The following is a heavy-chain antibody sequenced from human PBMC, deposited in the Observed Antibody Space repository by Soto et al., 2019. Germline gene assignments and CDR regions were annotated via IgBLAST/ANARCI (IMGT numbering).Heavy chain of an antibody. Sequence: QVQLVQSGAEVKKPGSSVKVSCKASGGPFSSYTISWVRQAPGQGLEWMGRIIPILGIANYAQKFQGRVTITADKSTSTAYMELSSLRSEDTAVYYCARGFTIAADLGWFDPWGQGTLVTVSS. CDR1: GGPFSSYT. D-gene: IGHD6-13*01. CDR3: ARGFTIAADLGWFDP. CDR2: IIPILGIA. J-gene: IGHJ5*02. V-gene: IGHV1-69*02.